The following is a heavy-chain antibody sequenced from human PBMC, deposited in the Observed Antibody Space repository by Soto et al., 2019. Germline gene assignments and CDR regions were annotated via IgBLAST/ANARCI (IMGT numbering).Heavy chain of an antibody. CDR1: SGSIGTTNW. CDR3: ARRTWGMDV. D-gene: IGHD2-8*01. J-gene: IGHJ6*02. CDR2: IFHSGNT. V-gene: IGHV4-4*02. Sequence: QVQLQESGPGLVKPSGTLSLTCAVSSGSIGTTNWWSWVRQTPGKGLEWIGEIFHSGNTYYNPSHASRVTISVDTSKNQFSLNLRSVTAADTAVYYCARRTWGMDVWGQGTTVTVSS.